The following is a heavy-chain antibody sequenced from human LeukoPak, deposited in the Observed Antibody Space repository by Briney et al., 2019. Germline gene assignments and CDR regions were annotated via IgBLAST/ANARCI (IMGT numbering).Heavy chain of an antibody. Sequence: PSETLSLTCAVYGGSFSGYYWSWIRQPPGKGLEWIGEINHSGSTNYNPSLKSRVTISVDTSKNQFSLKLSSVTAADTAVYYCARPLGLCSSTSCYILRAFDIWGQGTMVTVSS. CDR1: GGSFSGYY. CDR3: ARPLGLCSSTSCYILRAFDI. D-gene: IGHD2-2*02. CDR2: INHSGST. V-gene: IGHV4-34*01. J-gene: IGHJ3*02.